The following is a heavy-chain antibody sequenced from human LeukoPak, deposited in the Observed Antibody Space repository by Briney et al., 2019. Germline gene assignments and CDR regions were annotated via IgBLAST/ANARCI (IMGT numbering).Heavy chain of an antibody. CDR2: INPSGGST. Sequence: ASVKVSCKASGGTFSSYAISWVRQAPGQGLEWMGIINPSGGSTSYAQKFQGRVTMTRDTSTSTVYMELSSLRSEDTAVYYCARDLQSSDNWFDPWGQGTLVTVSS. J-gene: IGHJ5*02. CDR1: GGTFSSYA. V-gene: IGHV1-46*01. D-gene: IGHD4-11*01. CDR3: ARDLQSSDNWFDP.